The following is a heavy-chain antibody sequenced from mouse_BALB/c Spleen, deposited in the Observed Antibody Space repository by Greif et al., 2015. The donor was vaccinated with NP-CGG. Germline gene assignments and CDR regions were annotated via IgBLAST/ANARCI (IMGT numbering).Heavy chain of an antibody. CDR2: INPYNGDT. D-gene: IGHD2-4*01. CDR3: ARWVYDYDGDYYAMDY. V-gene: IGHV1-20*02. J-gene: IGHJ4*01. CDR1: GYSFTGYF. Sequence: VQLQHSGPELVKPGASVKISCKASGYSFTGYFVNWVMQSHGKSLEWIGRINPYNGDTFYNQKFKGKATLTVDKSSSAAHMELRSLASEDSAVYYCARWVYDYDGDYYAMDYWGQGTSVTVSS.